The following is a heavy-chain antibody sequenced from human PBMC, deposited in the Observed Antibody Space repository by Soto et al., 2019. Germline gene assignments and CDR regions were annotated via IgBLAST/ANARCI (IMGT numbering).Heavy chain of an antibody. CDR2: ISYDGNTK. D-gene: IGHD2-21*01. CDR1: GFTFSSSA. CDR3: ARYNLLRWGWTADMDV. J-gene: IGHJ6*02. V-gene: IGHV3-30-3*01. Sequence: QAQLVESGGGVVQPGRSLRLSCAASGFTFSSSAMHWVRQAPGKGLDWVAGISYDGNTKYYEYSVRGRFSISRDNSNDTLYLQMKRLRTEDTGIYFCARYNLLRWGWTADMDVWGQGTTVNVSS.